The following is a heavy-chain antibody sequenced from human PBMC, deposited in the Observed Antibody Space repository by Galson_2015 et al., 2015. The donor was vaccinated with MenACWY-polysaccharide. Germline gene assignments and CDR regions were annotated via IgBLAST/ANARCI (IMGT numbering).Heavy chain of an antibody. V-gene: IGHV3-7*01. J-gene: IGHJ4*02. CDR1: GFTLSMYW. CDR3: ARIDVGGLGYCDR. Sequence: SLRLSCAASGFTLSMYWMSWVRRAPGKGLEWVANINHGGSDRFYVDSVEGRFTISRDNGKNSLYLQMNSLRAEDTAVYYCARIDVGGLGYCDRWGQGTLVTVSS. D-gene: IGHD1-26*01. CDR2: INHGGSDR.